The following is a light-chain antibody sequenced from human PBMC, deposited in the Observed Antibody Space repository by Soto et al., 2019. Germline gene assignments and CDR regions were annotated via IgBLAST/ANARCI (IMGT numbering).Light chain of an antibody. CDR1: QSVSTN. V-gene: IGKV3-15*01. CDR3: QQYNKWPLYT. J-gene: IGKJ2*01. CDR2: DAS. Sequence: EIVMTQSPATLSVSPGERASLSCRASQSVSTNLAWYQQRPGQAPRLLIYDASTRATGIPPRFSGSGSCTQFKPAISGPQSEDCAVYYCQQYNKWPLYTFGQGTTLEIK.